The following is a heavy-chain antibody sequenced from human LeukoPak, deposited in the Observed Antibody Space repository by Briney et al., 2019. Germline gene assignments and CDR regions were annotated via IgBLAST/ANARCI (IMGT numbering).Heavy chain of an antibody. Sequence: PSETLSLTCTVSGGSISSGSYYWSWIRQPAGKGLEWIGRINTSGSTNYKPSLKSRVTISVDTSKNQFSLKVTSVTAADTAVYYCARGGRSGCHDYWGQGTLVTVSS. J-gene: IGHJ4*02. D-gene: IGHD6-19*01. CDR1: GGSISSGSYY. CDR3: ARGGRSGCHDY. V-gene: IGHV4-61*02. CDR2: INTSGST.